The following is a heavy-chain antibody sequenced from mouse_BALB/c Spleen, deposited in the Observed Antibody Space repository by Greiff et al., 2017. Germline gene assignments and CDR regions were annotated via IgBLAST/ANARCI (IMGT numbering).Heavy chain of an antibody. J-gene: IGHJ2*01. CDR1: GYTFSSYW. V-gene: IGHV1-9*01. Sequence: VQLQQSGAELMKPGASVKISCKATGYTFSSYWIEWVKQRPGHGLEWIGEILPGSGSTNYNEKFKGKATFTADTSSNTAYMQLSSLTSEDSAVYYCARIYGNYVFDYWGLGTTLTVSS. CDR2: ILPGSGST. CDR3: ARIYGNYVFDY. D-gene: IGHD2-1*01.